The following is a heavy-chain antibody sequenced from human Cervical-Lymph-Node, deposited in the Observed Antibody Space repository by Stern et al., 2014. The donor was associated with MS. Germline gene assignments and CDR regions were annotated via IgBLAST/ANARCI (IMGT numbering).Heavy chain of an antibody. D-gene: IGHD2-15*01. CDR3: ARGQGPGISLYDT. Sequence: QVKLVQSGAQVREPGASVKLSCEASGYSFTSHTIHWLRQAPGQRLEWMGWIYPGSGRPVYSQNFQGRVSINRDTSARTVIMELKTLTVGDTAMYYCARGQGPGISLYDTWGQGALITVSS. CDR1: GYSFTSHT. J-gene: IGHJ5*02. CDR2: IYPGSGRP. V-gene: IGHV1-3*01.